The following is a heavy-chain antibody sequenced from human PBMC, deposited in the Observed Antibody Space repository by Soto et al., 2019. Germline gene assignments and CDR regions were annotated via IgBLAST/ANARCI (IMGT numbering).Heavy chain of an antibody. CDR1: GGTFSSYA. CDR3: ASGRYDASGYFDY. V-gene: IGHV1-45*02. Sequence: ASVKVSCKASGGTFSSYAISWVRQAPGQALEWMGWITPFNGNTKYAQKFQDRVTLTGDTSLNTAYMELSSLRSDDTAMFYCASGRYDASGYFDYWGQGTLVSVS. D-gene: IGHD3-22*01. J-gene: IGHJ4*02. CDR2: ITPFNGNT.